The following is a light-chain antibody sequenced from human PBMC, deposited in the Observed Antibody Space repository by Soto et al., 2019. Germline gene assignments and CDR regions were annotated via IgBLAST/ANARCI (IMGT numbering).Light chain of an antibody. V-gene: IGLV2-14*03. Sequence: QSVLTQPASVSGSPGQSITISCTGNSSDVCGYNYVSWCQHHPGKAPKLMIYDVSNRPSGVSNRFSGSKSGNTASLSISGLQPEDEADYYCSSYRTSNTRQIVCGTGTKVTVL. J-gene: IGLJ1*01. CDR2: DVS. CDR1: SSDVCGYNY. CDR3: SSYRTSNTRQIV.